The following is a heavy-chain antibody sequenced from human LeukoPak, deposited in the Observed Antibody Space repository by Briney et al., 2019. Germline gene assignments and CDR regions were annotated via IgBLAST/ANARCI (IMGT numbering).Heavy chain of an antibody. V-gene: IGHV3-23*01. Sequence: GGSLRLSCAASGFTLSSNWMHWVRQAPGKGLKWVSGISGSGGSTYYADSVKGRFTISRDDSKNTLYLQVNSLRAEDTAVYYCAKDRRLRVTQWDAFDYWGQGTLVTVSS. J-gene: IGHJ4*02. CDR2: ISGSGGST. CDR1: GFTLSSNW. D-gene: IGHD1-26*01. CDR3: AKDRRLRVTQWDAFDY.